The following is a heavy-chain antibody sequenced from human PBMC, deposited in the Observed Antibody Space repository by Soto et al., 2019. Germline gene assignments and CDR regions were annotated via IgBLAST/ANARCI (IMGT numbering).Heavy chain of an antibody. D-gene: IGHD3-22*01. Sequence: SETLSLTCTVSGATISRDDYYWNWIRQSPGKGLEWIGYIYYSGSTFYNPSLKSRVTISVDTSKNQFSLKLNSVTAADTAVFCCARWYYYDSTEYYFDYWGQGTLVTVSS. CDR2: IYYSGST. CDR3: ARWYYYDSTEYYFDY. V-gene: IGHV4-30-4*01. CDR1: GATISRDDYY. J-gene: IGHJ4*02.